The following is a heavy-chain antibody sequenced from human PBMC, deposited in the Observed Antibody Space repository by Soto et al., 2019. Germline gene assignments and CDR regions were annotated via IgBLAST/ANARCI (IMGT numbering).Heavy chain of an antibody. CDR2: IYYSGST. Sequence: TPSHTCTVSGRSISRGGYYWSWIRQHPGKGLEWIGYIYYSGSTYYNPSLKSRVTISVDTSKNQFSLKLSSVTAADTAVYYCAKDGRLPFWSGYYSDLRYGMDVWGQGTTVTVSS. CDR3: AKDGRLPFWSGYYSDLRYGMDV. D-gene: IGHD3-3*01. CDR1: GRSISRGGYY. J-gene: IGHJ6*02. V-gene: IGHV4-31*03.